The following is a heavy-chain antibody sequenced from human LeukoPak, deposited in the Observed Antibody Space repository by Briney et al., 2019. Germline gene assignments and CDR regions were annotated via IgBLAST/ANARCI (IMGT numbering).Heavy chain of an antibody. D-gene: IGHD3-9*01. Sequence: SETLSLTCTVSGGSISSSNYYWGWIRQPPGKGLEWIGSIYYSGSTYYNPSLKSRVTISVDTSKNQFSLKLSSVTAADTAVYYCARRRTYYDILTGYYTTSNDYFDYWGQGTLVTVSS. CDR3: ARRRTYYDILTGYYTTSNDYFDY. V-gene: IGHV4-39*01. J-gene: IGHJ4*02. CDR2: IYYSGST. CDR1: GGSISSSNYY.